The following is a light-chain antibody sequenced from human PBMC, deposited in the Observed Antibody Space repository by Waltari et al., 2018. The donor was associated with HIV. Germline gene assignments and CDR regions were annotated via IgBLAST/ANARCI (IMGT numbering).Light chain of an antibody. Sequence: QSALTQPASVSGSPGQSITISCTGTSSDVGGYNYVSWYQQHPGKAPKLMIYEVSNRPSGVSNRFSGSKSGNTASLTISGLQAEDEADYYCSSYTSSSTRVLGGGTNLTVL. CDR1: SSDVGGYNY. CDR2: EVS. J-gene: IGLJ3*02. CDR3: SSYTSSSTRV. V-gene: IGLV2-14*01.